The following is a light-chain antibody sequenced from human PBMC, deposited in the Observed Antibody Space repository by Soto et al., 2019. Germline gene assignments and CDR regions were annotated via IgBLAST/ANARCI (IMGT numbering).Light chain of an antibody. CDR1: QSVSSSY. Sequence: EIVLTQSPGTLSLSPGERATLSCRASQSVSSSYLAWYQQKPGQAPRLLIHGASSRATGIPDRFSGSGSGTDFTLTISRLEPEDFAVYYCQQYGNSPFAFGGGTKVEIK. V-gene: IGKV3-20*01. CDR2: GAS. J-gene: IGKJ4*01. CDR3: QQYGNSPFA.